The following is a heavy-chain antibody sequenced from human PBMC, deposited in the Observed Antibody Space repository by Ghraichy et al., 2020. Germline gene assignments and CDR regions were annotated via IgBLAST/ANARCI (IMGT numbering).Heavy chain of an antibody. D-gene: IGHD2-2*01. Sequence: SETLSLTCTVSGGSISSYYWSWIRQPPGKGLEWIGYIYYSGSTNYNPSLKSRVTISVDTSKNQFSLKLSSVTAADTAVYYCASIMVVPAAIGGGYYYYYYMDVWGKGTTVTVSS. CDR2: IYYSGST. CDR1: GGSISSYY. J-gene: IGHJ6*03. CDR3: ASIMVVPAAIGGGYYYYYYMDV. V-gene: IGHV4-59*01.